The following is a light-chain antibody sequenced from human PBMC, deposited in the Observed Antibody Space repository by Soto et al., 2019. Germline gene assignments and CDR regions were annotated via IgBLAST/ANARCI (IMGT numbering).Light chain of an antibody. CDR2: AVS. J-gene: IGLJ3*02. Sequence: QSALTQPASLSGSPGQSITISCTGTNSDIGAYSRVSWYQQHPDSVPRLMIFAVSNRPSGVSNRFSGSKSGNTASLTISGLLAEDEADYYCVSYPSSDSWVFGGGPKVTVL. CDR3: VSYPSSDSWV. V-gene: IGLV2-14*03. CDR1: NSDIGAYSR.